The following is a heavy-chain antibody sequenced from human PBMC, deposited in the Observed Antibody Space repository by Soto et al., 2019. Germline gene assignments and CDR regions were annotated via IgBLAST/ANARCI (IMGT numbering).Heavy chain of an antibody. Sequence: GGSLRLSCAASGFTFSDYYMSWIRQAPGKGLEWVSYISSSSSYTNYADSVKGRFTISRDNAKNSLYLQMNSLRAEDTAVHYCARDKTSAGSGVDPWGQGTLVTVSS. V-gene: IGHV3-11*06. J-gene: IGHJ5*02. CDR2: ISSSSSYT. D-gene: IGHD3-10*01. CDR3: ARDKTSAGSGVDP. CDR1: GFTFSDYY.